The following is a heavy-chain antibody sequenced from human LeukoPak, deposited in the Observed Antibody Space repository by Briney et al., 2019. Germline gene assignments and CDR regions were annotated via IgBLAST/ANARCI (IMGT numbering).Heavy chain of an antibody. J-gene: IGHJ4*02. CDR1: GYTFTGYY. CDR3: GRDFRDSLDY. Sequence: ASVTVSCKASGYTFTGYYMHWVRQAPGQGLEWMGWINPDSGGINFAQKFQGRVTMTRDTSISTAYMELSRLRSDDTAVYYCGRDFRDSLDYWGQGTLVTVSS. V-gene: IGHV1-2*02. CDR2: INPDSGGI.